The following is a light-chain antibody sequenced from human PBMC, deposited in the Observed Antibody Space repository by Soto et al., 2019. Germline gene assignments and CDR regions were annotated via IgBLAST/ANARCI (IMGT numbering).Light chain of an antibody. J-gene: IGKJ4*01. Sequence: DIQMTQSPSTLSASVGDRVTITCRASQGISNCLAWYQQKPGKVPKLLIYSASSLQSGVPSRFSGSGSGTEFTLTINSLQPDDVATYYCQKYSSSSLTFGGGTKVDIK. CDR3: QKYSSSSLT. V-gene: IGKV1-27*01. CDR1: QGISNC. CDR2: SAS.